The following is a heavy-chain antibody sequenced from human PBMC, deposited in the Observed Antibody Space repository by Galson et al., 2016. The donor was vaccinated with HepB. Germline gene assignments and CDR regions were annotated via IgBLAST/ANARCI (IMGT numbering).Heavy chain of an antibody. V-gene: IGHV3-21*01. D-gene: IGHD6-13*01. CDR3: ARERGIAAAATLDY. Sequence: SLRLSCAASGFTFRSDRMNWVRQAPGKGLEWVSSSSSGSRNIYDAGSVKGRFTISRDNSKNTLYLQMNSLRAEDTAVYYCARERGIAAAATLDYWGQGTLVTVSS. CDR1: GFTFRSDR. CDR2: SSSGSRNI. J-gene: IGHJ4*02.